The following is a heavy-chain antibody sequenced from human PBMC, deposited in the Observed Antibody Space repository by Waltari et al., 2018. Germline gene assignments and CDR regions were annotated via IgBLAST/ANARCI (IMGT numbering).Heavy chain of an antibody. CDR1: GFAFSSYG. Sequence: EVQLVESGGGLVQPGGSLRLSCAASGFAFSSYGMSWDRQAPGKGLEWVSGISGSGGSTYYADSVKGRFTISRDNSKNTLYLQMNSLRAEDTAVYYCAKDHDFTIYYFDYWGQGTLVTVSS. D-gene: IGHD2-21*02. J-gene: IGHJ4*02. CDR3: AKDHDFTIYYFDY. V-gene: IGHV3-23*04. CDR2: ISGSGGST.